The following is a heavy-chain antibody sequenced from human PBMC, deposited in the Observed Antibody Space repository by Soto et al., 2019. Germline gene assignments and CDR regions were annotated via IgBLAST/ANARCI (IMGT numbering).Heavy chain of an antibody. CDR2: INHSGST. CDR1: GGSFSGYY. CDR3: GRGPCSSTSCYARYYYYGMDV. V-gene: IGHV4-34*01. J-gene: IGHJ6*02. D-gene: IGHD2-2*01. Sequence: SETLSLTCAVYGGSFSGYYWSWIRQPPGKGLEWIGEINHSGSTNYNPSLKSRVTISVDTSKNQFSLKLSSVTAADTAVYYCGRGPCSSTSCYARYYYYGMDVWGQGTTVTVSS.